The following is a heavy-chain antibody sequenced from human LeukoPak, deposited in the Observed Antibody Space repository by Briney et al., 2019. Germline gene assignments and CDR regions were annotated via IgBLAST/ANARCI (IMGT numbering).Heavy chain of an antibody. Sequence: GRSLRLSCAASGFTFSSYAMHWVRQAPGKGLERVAVISYDGSNKYYADSVKGRFTISRDNAKNSLYLQMNSLRAEDTAVYYCARPGGYDSSGYLPGYWGQGTQVTVSS. CDR2: ISYDGSNK. J-gene: IGHJ4*02. D-gene: IGHD3-22*01. V-gene: IGHV3-30-3*01. CDR1: GFTFSSYA. CDR3: ARPGGYDSSGYLPGY.